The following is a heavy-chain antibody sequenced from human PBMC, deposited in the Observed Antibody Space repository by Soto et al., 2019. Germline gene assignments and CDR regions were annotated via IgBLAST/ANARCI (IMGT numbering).Heavy chain of an antibody. J-gene: IGHJ6*02. CDR2: IGTAGDT. Sequence: GGSLRLSCAASGFTFSSYDMHWVRQATGKGLEWVSAIGTAGDTYYPGSVKGRFTISRENAKNSLYLQMNSLRAEDTAVYYCARGGLGGSIAATRKNYYYYGMDVWGQGTTVTVSS. V-gene: IGHV3-13*01. CDR3: ARGGLGGSIAATRKNYYYYGMDV. D-gene: IGHD6-13*01. CDR1: GFTFSSYD.